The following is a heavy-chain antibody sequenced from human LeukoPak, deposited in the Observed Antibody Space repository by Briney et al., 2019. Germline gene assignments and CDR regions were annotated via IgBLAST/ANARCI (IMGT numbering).Heavy chain of an antibody. V-gene: IGHV3-23*01. D-gene: IGHD4-17*01. CDR1: GFTFRSYA. CDR3: AKATTVTTTGDY. CDR2: TSGSGGTT. Sequence: GGSLRLSCAASGFTFRSYATNWVRQAPGKGLEWVSTTSGSGGTTYYADSVKGRFTISRDNSKNTLYLQMNSLKAEDTAVYYCAKATTVTTTGDYWGQGTLVTVSS. J-gene: IGHJ4*02.